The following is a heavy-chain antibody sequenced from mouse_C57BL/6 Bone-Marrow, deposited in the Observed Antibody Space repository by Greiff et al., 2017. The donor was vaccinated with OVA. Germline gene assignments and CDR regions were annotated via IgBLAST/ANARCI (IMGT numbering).Heavy chain of an antibody. CDR3: ARSGATVVSCWYFDV. CDR1: GYTFTSYW. D-gene: IGHD1-1*01. Sequence: QVQLQQPGAELVKPGASVKMSCKASGYTFTSYWITWVKQRPGQGLEWIGDIYPGSGSTNYNEKFKSKATLTVDTSSSTAYMQLSSLTSEDSAVXYCARSGATVVSCWYFDVWGTGTTVTVSS. J-gene: IGHJ1*03. CDR2: IYPGSGST. V-gene: IGHV1-55*01.